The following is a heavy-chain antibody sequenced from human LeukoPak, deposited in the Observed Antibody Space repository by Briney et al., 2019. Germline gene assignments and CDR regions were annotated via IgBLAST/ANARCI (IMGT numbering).Heavy chain of an antibody. D-gene: IGHD3-22*01. V-gene: IGHV4-59*01. CDR1: GGSISGYY. CDR3: ARVSPRYYDSSGYNDAFDI. CDR2: IYYSGST. J-gene: IGHJ3*02. Sequence: SETLSLTCTVSGGSISGYYWSWIRQPPGKGLEWIGYIYYSGSTNYNPSLKSRVTTSVDTSKNQFSLKLSSVTAADTAVYYCARVSPRYYDSSGYNDAFDIWGQGTMVTVSS.